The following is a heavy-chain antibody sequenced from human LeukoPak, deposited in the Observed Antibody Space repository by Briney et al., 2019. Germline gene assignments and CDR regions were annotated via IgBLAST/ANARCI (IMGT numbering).Heavy chain of an antibody. CDR3: AKDNRGGWSGYFDY. Sequence: GRSLRLSCAASGFIFSSYGMYWVRQAPGKGLEWVAVIWRDGSAEFYADSVKGRFSISRDDSKNTLYLQMNSLRAEDTALYYCAKDNRGGWSGYFDYWGQGTLVTVSS. CDR1: GFIFSSYG. D-gene: IGHD6-19*01. V-gene: IGHV3-33*06. J-gene: IGHJ4*02. CDR2: IWRDGSAE.